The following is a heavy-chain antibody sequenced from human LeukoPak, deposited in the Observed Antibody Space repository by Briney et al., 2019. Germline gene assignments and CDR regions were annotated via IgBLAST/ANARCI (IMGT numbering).Heavy chain of an antibody. CDR2: IYAGGST. J-gene: IGHJ4*02. Sequence: PGGSLRLSCAASGFTVSTSFMSWVRQAPGKGLEWVSLIYAGGSTYYADSVRGRFTISKDNSRNTVHLHMSSLTAEDTAVYYCARAPTTGFATVGVPPLYYWGQGTLVTVSS. CDR1: GFTVSTSF. CDR3: ARAPTTGFATVGVPPLYY. D-gene: IGHD3-16*01. V-gene: IGHV3-53*01.